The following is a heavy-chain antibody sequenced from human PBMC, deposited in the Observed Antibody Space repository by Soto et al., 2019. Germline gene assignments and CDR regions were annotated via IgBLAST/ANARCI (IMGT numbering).Heavy chain of an antibody. CDR3: ARDVSGPGATYVMDV. CDR2: INPGGGRT. D-gene: IGHD2-2*01. J-gene: IGHJ6*02. Sequence: GASVKVSCKASGYIFSSHCIYWVRQAPGQGLQWMGIINPGGGRTAYAQKFQGRVTLTRDMSTSTVYMELTSLTYDATAVYYCARDVSGPGATYVMDVWGQGTTVTGSS. CDR1: GYIFSSHC. V-gene: IGHV1-46*01.